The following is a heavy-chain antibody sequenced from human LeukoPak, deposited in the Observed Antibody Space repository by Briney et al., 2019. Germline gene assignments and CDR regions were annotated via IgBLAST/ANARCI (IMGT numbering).Heavy chain of an antibody. Sequence: GGSLRLSCAASGFTFSSFWMHWVRQAPGKGLVWVSRIKSDGSTNYADSVKGRFTISRDNAKNTVSLQMNSLRVEDTGVYYCARAPSEIGGYYPEYFRHWGQGTLVTVSS. V-gene: IGHV3-74*01. CDR3: ARAPSEIGGYYPEYFRH. CDR2: IKSDGST. CDR1: GFTFSSFW. D-gene: IGHD3-22*01. J-gene: IGHJ1*01.